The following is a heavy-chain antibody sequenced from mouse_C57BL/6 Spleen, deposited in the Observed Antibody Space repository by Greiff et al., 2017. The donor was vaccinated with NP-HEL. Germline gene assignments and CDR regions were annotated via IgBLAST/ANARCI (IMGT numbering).Heavy chain of an antibody. D-gene: IGHD1-1*01. CDR1: GYTFTDFY. V-gene: IGHV1-26*01. CDR2: INPTNGGT. J-gene: IGHJ4*01. CDR3: ASGYAITTVVGAMDF. Sequence: EVQLQQSGPELVKPGASVKISCKASGYTFTDFYMNWVKQSHGKSLEWIGDINPTNGGTSYNQKFKGKATLTVDKSSSTAYMELRSLTSEDSAVYYCASGYAITTVVGAMDFWGQGTSVTVSS.